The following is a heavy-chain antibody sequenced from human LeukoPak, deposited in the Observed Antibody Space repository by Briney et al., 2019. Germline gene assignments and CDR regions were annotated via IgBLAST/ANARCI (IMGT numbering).Heavy chain of an antibody. CDR2: IYTSGST. CDR3: ARDYSGYCSSTSCGGFDP. Sequence: PSETLSLTCTVSGGSISSYYWSWIRQPAGKGLEWIGRIYTSGSTNCNPSLKSRVTTSVDTSKNQFSLKLSSVTAADTAVYYCARDYSGYCSSTSCGGFDPWGQGTLVTVSS. CDR1: GGSISSYY. V-gene: IGHV4-4*07. J-gene: IGHJ5*02. D-gene: IGHD2-2*01.